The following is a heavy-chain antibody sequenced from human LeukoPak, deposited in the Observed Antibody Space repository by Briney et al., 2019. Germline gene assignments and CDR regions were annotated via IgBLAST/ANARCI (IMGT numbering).Heavy chain of an antibody. J-gene: IGHJ3*02. Sequence: KTSETLSPTCTVSGGSVSSGSYYWSWIRQPPGKGLEWIGYIYYSGSTNYNPSLKSRVTISVDTSKNQFSLKLSSVTAADTAVYYCARHGRDGYNPSPRVTFDIWGQGTMVTVSS. CDR3: ARHGRDGYNPSPRVTFDI. D-gene: IGHD5-24*01. CDR2: IYYSGST. CDR1: GGSVSSGSYY. V-gene: IGHV4-61*01.